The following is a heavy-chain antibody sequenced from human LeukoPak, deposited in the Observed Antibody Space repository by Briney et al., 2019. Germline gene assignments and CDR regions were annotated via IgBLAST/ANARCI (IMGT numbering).Heavy chain of an antibody. Sequence: GASVKVSCKASGYTFTSYGISWVRQAPGQGLEWMGWISAYNGNTNYAQKLQGRVTMTTDTSASTAYMELSSLRSEDTAVYYCARDYYGSGSYLPNWFDPWGQGTLVTVSS. V-gene: IGHV1-18*01. CDR2: ISAYNGNT. D-gene: IGHD3-10*01. J-gene: IGHJ5*02. CDR1: GYTFTSYG. CDR3: ARDYYGSGSYLPNWFDP.